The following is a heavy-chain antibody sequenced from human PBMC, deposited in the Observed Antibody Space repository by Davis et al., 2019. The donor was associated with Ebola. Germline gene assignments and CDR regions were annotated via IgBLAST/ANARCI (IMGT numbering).Heavy chain of an antibody. CDR1: GGSFSGYY. D-gene: IGHD6-13*01. CDR2: INHSGST. V-gene: IGHV4-34*01. CDR3: ARLRIAAAGRYYYYYGMDV. J-gene: IGHJ6*02. Sequence: SETLSLTCAVYGGSFSGYYWSWIRQPPGKGLEWLGEINHSGSTNYNPSLKSRVTISVDTSKNQFSLKLSSVTAADTAVYYCARLRIAAAGRYYYYYGMDVWGQGTTVTVSS.